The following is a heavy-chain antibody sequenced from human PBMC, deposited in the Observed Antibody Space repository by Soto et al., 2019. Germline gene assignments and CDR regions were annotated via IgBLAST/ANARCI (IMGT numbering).Heavy chain of an antibody. V-gene: IGHV3-30-3*01. D-gene: IGHD3-3*01. CDR3: ARDQVLRFLEWLLSYGMDV. CDR2: ISYDGSNK. Sequence: QVQLVESGGGVVQPGRSLRLSCAASGFTFSSYAMHWVRQAPGKGLEWVAVISYDGSNKYYADSVKGRFTISRDNSKNTLYLQMNSLRAEDTAVYYCARDQVLRFLEWLLSYGMDVWGQGTTVTVSS. J-gene: IGHJ6*02. CDR1: GFTFSSYA.